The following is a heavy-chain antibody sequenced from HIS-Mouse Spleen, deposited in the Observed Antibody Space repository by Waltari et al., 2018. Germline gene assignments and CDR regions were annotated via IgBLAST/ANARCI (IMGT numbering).Heavy chain of an antibody. Sequence: QVQLQQWGAGLLKPSETLSLTCAVYGGSFSGYYWSWIRQPPGKGLEWIGEINQSGSTNYNPSLKSRVTISVYTSKNQFSLKRSSVTAAETAVYYCARMGPASGSYGDYWGQGTLVTVSS. J-gene: IGHJ4*02. CDR2: INQSGST. V-gene: IGHV4-34*01. CDR1: GGSFSGYY. CDR3: ARMGPASGSYGDY. D-gene: IGHD1-26*01.